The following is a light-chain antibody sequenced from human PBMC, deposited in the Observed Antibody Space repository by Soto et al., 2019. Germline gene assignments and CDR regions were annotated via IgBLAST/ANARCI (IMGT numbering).Light chain of an antibody. V-gene: IGKV4-1*01. CDR2: GAA. CDR3: QQYHSTPRT. J-gene: IGKJ1*01. CDR1: QSILYTSNNNNY. Sequence: DIVMTQSPDSLAVSLGERATINCKSSQSILYTSNNNNYLAWYQQRPGQPPRLLIYGAASRASGVPDRFSGSGSGTDFTLTIRSLQAEDVAVYYWQQYHSTPRTFGQGTKVEIK.